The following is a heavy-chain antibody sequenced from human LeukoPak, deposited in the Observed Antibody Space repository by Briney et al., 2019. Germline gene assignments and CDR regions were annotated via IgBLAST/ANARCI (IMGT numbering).Heavy chain of an antibody. Sequence: ASVKVSYKASGYTFTRYYMLWVRQAPGQGLEWMGIINPSGGSTSYAQKFQGRVTMTRDMSTSTVYMELSSLRSEDTAVYYCAIIAAAGLEEMNFDYWGQGTLVTVSS. J-gene: IGHJ4*02. CDR1: GYTFTRYY. CDR2: INPSGGST. CDR3: AIIAAAGLEEMNFDY. V-gene: IGHV1-46*01. D-gene: IGHD6-13*01.